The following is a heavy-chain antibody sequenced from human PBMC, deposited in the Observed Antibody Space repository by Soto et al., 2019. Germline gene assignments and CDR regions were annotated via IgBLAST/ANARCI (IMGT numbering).Heavy chain of an antibody. CDR2: IIPIFGTA. J-gene: IGHJ6*02. V-gene: IGHV1-69*01. CDR3: ARDRVAESLYYCYEMDV. D-gene: IGHD2-21*01. Sequence: QVQLVQSGDEVKKPGSSVKVSCKASGGTLSSYAISWVRQAPGQGLEWMGGIIPIFGTANYAQKFQGRVTITADESTSAAYIELSILRSEETAVYDCARDRVAESLYYCYEMDVRGQVTTVTVSS. CDR1: GGTLSSYA.